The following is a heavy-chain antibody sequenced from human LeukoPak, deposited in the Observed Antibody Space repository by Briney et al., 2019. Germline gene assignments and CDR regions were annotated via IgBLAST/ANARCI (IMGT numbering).Heavy chain of an antibody. J-gene: IGHJ5*02. CDR3: AREAVTIFALVRTQTTKRPHRFDP. CDR1: GYTFTGYY. V-gene: IGHV1-2*02. D-gene: IGHD3/OR15-3a*01. CDR2: INPNSGGT. Sequence: ASVKVSCKASGYTFTGYYMHWVRQAPGQGLEWMGWINPNSGGTNYAQKFQGRVTMTRDTSISTAYMELSRLRSEDTAVYYCAREAVTIFALVRTQTTKRPHRFDPWGQGTLVTVSS.